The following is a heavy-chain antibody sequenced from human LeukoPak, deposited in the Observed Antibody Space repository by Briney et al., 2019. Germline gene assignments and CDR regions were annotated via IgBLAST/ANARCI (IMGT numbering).Heavy chain of an antibody. CDR1: GFTFSSYG. J-gene: IGHJ6*02. D-gene: IGHD6-19*01. Sequence: PGGSLRLSCAASGFTFSSYGMHWVRQAPGKGLEWVAVIWYDGSNKYYADSVKGRFTISRDNSKNTLYLQMNSLRAEDTAVYYCARDLSSGWYFNYYYYGMDVWGQGTTVTVSS. CDR2: IWYDGSNK. CDR3: ARDLSSGWYFNYYYYGMDV. V-gene: IGHV3-33*01.